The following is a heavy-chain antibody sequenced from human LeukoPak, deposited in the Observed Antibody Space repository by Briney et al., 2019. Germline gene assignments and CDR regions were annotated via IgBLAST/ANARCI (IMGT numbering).Heavy chain of an antibody. CDR3: AREYSSSRGANYFDY. CDR2: INPSGGST. V-gene: IGHV1-46*01. J-gene: IGHJ4*02. CDR1: GYTFTSYY. D-gene: IGHD6-6*01. Sequence: ASVKVSCKASGYTFTSYYMHWVRQAPGQGLEWMGIINPSGGSTSYAQKFQGRVTMTRDTSTSTVYMELSSLRSEDTAVYYCAREYSSSRGANYFDYWGQGTLVTVSS.